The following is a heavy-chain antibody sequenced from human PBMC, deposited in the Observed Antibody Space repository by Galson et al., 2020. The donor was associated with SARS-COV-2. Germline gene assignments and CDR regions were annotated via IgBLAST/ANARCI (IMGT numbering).Heavy chain of an antibody. V-gene: IGHV6-1*01. D-gene: IGHD1-1*01. CDR3: ARDPSDWTFFDY. CDR1: GDTVSSNRAA. J-gene: IGHJ4*02. CDR2: TYYRSKWNN. Sequence: SQTLSLTCAISGDTVSSNRAAWNWIRQSPSSGLEWLGRTYYRSKWNNDYAVSMKGRLIINADTSENQFSLQLDSVTPEDTAVYYCARDPSDWTFFDYWGQGTLVTVSS.